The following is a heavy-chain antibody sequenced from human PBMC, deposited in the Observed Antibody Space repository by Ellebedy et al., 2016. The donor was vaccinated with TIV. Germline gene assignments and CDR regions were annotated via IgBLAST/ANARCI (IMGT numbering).Heavy chain of an antibody. Sequence: PVKVSCXASGGTFSSYAISWVRQAPGQGLEWMGGIIPIFGTANYAQKFQGRVTITADESTSTAYMELSSLRSEDTAVYYCARALGYKHYYGMDVWGQGTTVTVSS. D-gene: IGHD1-1*01. CDR2: IIPIFGTA. CDR1: GGTFSSYA. V-gene: IGHV1-69*13. CDR3: ARALGYKHYYGMDV. J-gene: IGHJ6*02.